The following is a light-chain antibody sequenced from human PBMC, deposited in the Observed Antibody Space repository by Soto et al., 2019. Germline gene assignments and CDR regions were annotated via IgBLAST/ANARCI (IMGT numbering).Light chain of an antibody. CDR3: QQRSNWPWT. Sequence: EIVLTQSPATLSLSPGERATLSCRVSQSVSSYLAWYQQKPGQAPRLLIYDASNRATGIPARFSGSGPGTDFTLTISSLEPEDFAVYYCQQRSNWPWTFGQGTKVEIK. J-gene: IGKJ1*01. CDR1: QSVSSY. V-gene: IGKV3-11*01. CDR2: DAS.